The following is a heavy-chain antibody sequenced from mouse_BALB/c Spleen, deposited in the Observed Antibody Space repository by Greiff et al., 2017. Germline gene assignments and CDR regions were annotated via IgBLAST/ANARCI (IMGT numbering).Heavy chain of an antibody. CDR3: AMWGVPRGAMGY. CDR2: ILPGSGST. D-gene: IGHD2-14*01. V-gene: IGHV1-9*01. CDR1: GYTFSSYW. J-gene: IGHJ4*01. Sequence: QVQLQQSGAELMKPGASVKISCKATGYTFSSYWIEWVKQRPGHGLEWIGEILPGSGSTNYNEKFKGKATFTADTSSNTAYMQLSSLTSEDSVVYCCAMWGVPRGAMGYWGQGTSGTVSS.